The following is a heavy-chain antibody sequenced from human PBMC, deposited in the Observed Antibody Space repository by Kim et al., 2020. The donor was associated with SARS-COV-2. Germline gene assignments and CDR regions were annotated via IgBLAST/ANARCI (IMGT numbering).Heavy chain of an antibody. J-gene: IGHJ3*02. CDR3: ARATTGTYDYVWGSYRYDAFDI. CDR1: GGTFSSYA. D-gene: IGHD3-16*02. Sequence: SVKVSCKASGGTFSSYAISWVRQAPGQGLEWMGGIIPIFGTANYAQKFQGRVTITADESTSTAYMELSSLRSEDTAVYYCARATTGTYDYVWGSYRYDAFDIWGQGTMVTVSS. CDR2: IIPIFGTA. V-gene: IGHV1-69*13.